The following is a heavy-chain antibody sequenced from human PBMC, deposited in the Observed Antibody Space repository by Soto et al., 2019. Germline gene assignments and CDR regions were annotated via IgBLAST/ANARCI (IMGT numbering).Heavy chain of an antibody. V-gene: IGHV1-58*02. CDR1: GITFNRSA. CDR3: AAGQESPYSMGI. J-gene: IGHJ6*02. CDR2: IVVGSNNR. D-gene: IGHD2-15*01. Sequence: QMQLVQSGPEVKKPGTSVKVSCKASGITFNRSAIQWVRQARGQRLEWVGWIVVGSNNRDYAQKFQERVTITSDMSTSTVYMELSSLRSEDTAVYYCAAGQESPYSMGIWGQGTTVTVSS.